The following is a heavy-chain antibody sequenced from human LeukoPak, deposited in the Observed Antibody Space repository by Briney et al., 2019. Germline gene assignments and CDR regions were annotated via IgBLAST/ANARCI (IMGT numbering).Heavy chain of an antibody. J-gene: IGHJ5*01. CDR1: GFSFSSYG. D-gene: IGHD1-26*01. V-gene: IGHV3-30*18. CDR3: VKLGDSGSSVYNWFDS. CDR2: ISYDGSNK. Sequence: GGSLRLSCAASGFSFSSYGMHWVRQAPGKGLEWVAVISYDGSNKYYADSVKGRFTISRDNSKNTLYLQMNSLRVEDTAIYYCVKLGDSGSSVYNWFDSWGQGTLVTVSS.